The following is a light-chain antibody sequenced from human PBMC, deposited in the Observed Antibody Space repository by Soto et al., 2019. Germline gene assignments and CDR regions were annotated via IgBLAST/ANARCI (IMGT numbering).Light chain of an antibody. CDR3: SSYTSSNTWV. V-gene: IGLV2-14*03. CDR2: DVT. J-gene: IGLJ3*02. CDR1: SSDVGGYNY. Sequence: QSALTQPASVSGSPGQSITISCTGTSSDVGGYNYVSWYQQHPGKAPKLMIFDVTNRPSGDSNRFSGSKSGNSASLTISGLQAEDEADYYCSSYTSSNTWVFGGGTKVTVL.